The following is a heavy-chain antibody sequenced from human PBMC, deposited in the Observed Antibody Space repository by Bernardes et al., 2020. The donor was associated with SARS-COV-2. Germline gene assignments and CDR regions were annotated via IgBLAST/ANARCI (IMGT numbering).Heavy chain of an antibody. D-gene: IGHD3-10*01. CDR1: GFTFDDYA. Sequence: GGSLRVSCAASGFTFDDYAMHWVRQAPGKGLEWVSGISWNSGSIGYADSVKGRFTISRDNAKNSLYLQMNSLRAEDTALYYCARTYYYGSGSYPDYWGQGTLVTVSS. CDR3: ARTYYYGSGSYPDY. CDR2: ISWNSGSI. J-gene: IGHJ4*02. V-gene: IGHV3-9*01.